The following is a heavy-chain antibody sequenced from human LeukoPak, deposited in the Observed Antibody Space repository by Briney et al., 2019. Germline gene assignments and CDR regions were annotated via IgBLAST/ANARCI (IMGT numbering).Heavy chain of an antibody. V-gene: IGHV1-8*01. Sequence: GASVKVSCKASGYIFTSNDINWVRQATGQGLEWMGWMNPNSGNTGYAQKFQGRVTITRNTSISTAYMELSSLRSEDTAVYYCARVGLSDDAYYYYYMDVWGKGTTVTVSS. CDR1: GYIFTSND. CDR2: MNPNSGNT. D-gene: IGHD2/OR15-2a*01. CDR3: ARVGLSDDAYYYYYMDV. J-gene: IGHJ6*03.